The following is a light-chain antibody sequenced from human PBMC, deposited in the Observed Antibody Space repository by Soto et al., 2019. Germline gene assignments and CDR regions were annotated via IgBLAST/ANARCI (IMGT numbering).Light chain of an antibody. V-gene: IGKV1-39*01. Sequence: DIQMTQSPSSLSASVGDRVTITCRASQSISSYLNWYQQKPGKAPKLMISAASSLQSGVPSRFSGSGSGTDFTLTISSLQPEDFATYYCQQSYSTPPTFGGGTKGRSN. CDR2: AAS. J-gene: IGKJ4*01. CDR3: QQSYSTPPT. CDR1: QSISSY.